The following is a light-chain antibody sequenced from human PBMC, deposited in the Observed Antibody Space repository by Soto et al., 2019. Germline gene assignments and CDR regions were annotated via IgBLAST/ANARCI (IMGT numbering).Light chain of an antibody. CDR2: GAS. CDR1: QSLSSSF. Sequence: DIVLTQSPGIVSFSPGERATLSCRSSQSLSSSFLAWYQQRRGQAPRLLIYGASSRATGIPDRFSGSGSETDFTLSITRLEPEDFAMYYCQQYENSPITFGLGTRREIK. CDR3: QQYENSPIT. V-gene: IGKV3-20*01. J-gene: IGKJ5*01.